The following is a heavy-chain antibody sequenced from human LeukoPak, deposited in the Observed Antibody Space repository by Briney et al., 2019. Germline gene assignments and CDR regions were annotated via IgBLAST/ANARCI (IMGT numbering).Heavy chain of an antibody. J-gene: IGHJ4*02. CDR2: IWYDGSKE. Sequence: QPGRSLRLSCAASGFTFSSHGMHWVRQTPGKGLEWVAVIWYDGSKEYYADSVKGRFTISRDDPKNTLYLQMNTLRAEDTAVYYCARDDCSVSPCLNYWGQGTLLIVSS. CDR3: ARDDCSVSPCLNY. CDR1: GFTFSSHG. D-gene: IGHD2-15*01. V-gene: IGHV3-33*01.